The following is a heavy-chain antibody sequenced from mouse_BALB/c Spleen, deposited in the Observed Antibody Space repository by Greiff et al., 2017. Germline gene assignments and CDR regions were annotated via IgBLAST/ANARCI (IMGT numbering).Heavy chain of an antibody. D-gene: IGHD2-4*01. CDR3: ARRNYDYDVGAMDY. CDR2: ISYSGST. CDR1: GYSITSDYA. Sequence: EVQLQESGPGLVKPSQSLSLTCTVTGYSITSDYAWNWIRQFPGNKLEWMGYISYSGSTSYNPSLKSRISITRDTSKNQFFLQLNSVTTEDTATYYCARRNYDYDVGAMDYWGQGTSVTVSS. J-gene: IGHJ4*01. V-gene: IGHV3-2*02.